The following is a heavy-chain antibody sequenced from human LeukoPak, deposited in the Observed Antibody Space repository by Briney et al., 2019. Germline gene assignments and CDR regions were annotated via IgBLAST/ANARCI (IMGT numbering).Heavy chain of an antibody. Sequence: GGSLRLSCAASGFTFSSYEMIWVRQAPGKRLEWVSYISSSGSTIYYADSVKGRFTISRDNAKNSLYLQMNSLRAEDTAVYYCAIGLGYSSGWYGNVFDYWGQGTLVTVSS. CDR2: ISSSGSTI. CDR1: GFTFSSYE. D-gene: IGHD6-19*01. CDR3: AIGLGYSSGWYGNVFDY. J-gene: IGHJ4*02. V-gene: IGHV3-48*03.